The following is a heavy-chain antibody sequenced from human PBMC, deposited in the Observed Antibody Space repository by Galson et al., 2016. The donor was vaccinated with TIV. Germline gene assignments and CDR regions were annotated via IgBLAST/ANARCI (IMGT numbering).Heavy chain of an antibody. Sequence: SETLSLTCTVSGGSISSYHWTWIRQPPGKGLEWIGYIYYTGSTTYNPSLKSRVTISLDTSKTHFSLKLTSVTAADTAVYYCARDSVTYPRTLEHWGQGTLVTVSS. CDR2: IYYTGST. J-gene: IGHJ1*01. CDR3: ARDSVTYPRTLEH. CDR1: GGSISSYH. D-gene: IGHD2-21*02. V-gene: IGHV4-59*01.